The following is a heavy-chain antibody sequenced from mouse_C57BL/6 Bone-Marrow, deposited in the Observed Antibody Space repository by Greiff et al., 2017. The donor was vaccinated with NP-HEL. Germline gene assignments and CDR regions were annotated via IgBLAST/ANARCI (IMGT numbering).Heavy chain of an antibody. CDR1: GFTFSSYA. CDR3: TRDLYGYPLAY. CDR2: ISSGGDYI. Sequence: EVKLMESGEGLVKPGGSLKLSCAASGFTFSSYAMSWVRQTPEKRLEWVAYISSGGDYISYADTVKGRFTISRDNARNTLYLQMSSLKSEDTAMYYCTRDLYGYPLAYWGQGTLVTVSA. J-gene: IGHJ3*01. V-gene: IGHV5-9-1*02. D-gene: IGHD2-2*01.